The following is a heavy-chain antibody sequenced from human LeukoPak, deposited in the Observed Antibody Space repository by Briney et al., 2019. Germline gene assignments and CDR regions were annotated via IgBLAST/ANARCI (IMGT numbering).Heavy chain of an antibody. Sequence: GGSLRLSCAASGFTFSSYAMHWVRQAPGKGLEWVAVISYDGSNKYYADSVKGRFTISRDNSKNTLYLQMNSLRAEDTAVYYCANLYQDYWGQGTLVTVSS. CDR1: GFTFSSYA. V-gene: IGHV3-30*04. CDR2: ISYDGSNK. CDR3: ANLYQDY. D-gene: IGHD3-16*01. J-gene: IGHJ4*02.